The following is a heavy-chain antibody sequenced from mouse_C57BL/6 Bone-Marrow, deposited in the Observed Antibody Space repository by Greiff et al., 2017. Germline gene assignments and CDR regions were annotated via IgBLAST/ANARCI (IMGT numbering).Heavy chain of an antibody. J-gene: IGHJ3*01. CDR1: GYTFTSYW. V-gene: IGHV1-59*01. CDR3: ARRIRAY. Sequence: VQLQQPGAELVRPGTSVKLSCTASGYTFTSYWMHWVKQRPGQGLEWIGVIDPSDSYTNYNQKFKGKATLTVDTSSSTAYMQLSSLTSEDSAVYYCARRIRAYWGQGTLVTVSA. D-gene: IGHD2-4*01. CDR2: IDPSDSYT.